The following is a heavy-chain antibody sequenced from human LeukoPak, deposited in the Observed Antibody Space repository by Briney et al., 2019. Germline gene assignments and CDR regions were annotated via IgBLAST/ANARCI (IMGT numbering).Heavy chain of an antibody. CDR3: ARAGVVVPAVPGGYYYYYGMDV. CDR2: IIPIFGTA. CDR1: GNTFTSDH. J-gene: IGHJ6*02. V-gene: IGHV1-69*13. D-gene: IGHD2-2*01. Sequence: PGASVKVSCKASGNTFTSDHIHWVRQAPGQGLEWMGGIIPIFGTANYAQKFQGRVTITEDESTSTAYMELSSLRSEDTAVYYCARAGVVVPAVPGGYYYYYGMDVWGQGTTVTVSS.